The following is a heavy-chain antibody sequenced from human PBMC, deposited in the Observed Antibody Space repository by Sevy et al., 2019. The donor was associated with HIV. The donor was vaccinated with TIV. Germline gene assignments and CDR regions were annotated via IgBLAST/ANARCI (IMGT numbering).Heavy chain of an antibody. J-gene: IGHJ4*02. Sequence: GGSMRLSCAASGFIFKNYAMTWVRQAPGKGLEWVSVITFSSHSTYYADSVKGRFTISRDNSKNTLYLHMDSLRAEDTAVYYCAKDRVSGSYYTRDFDSWGQGTLVTVSS. CDR2: ITFSSHST. V-gene: IGHV3-23*01. CDR3: AKDRVSGSYYTRDFDS. D-gene: IGHD1-26*01. CDR1: GFIFKNYA.